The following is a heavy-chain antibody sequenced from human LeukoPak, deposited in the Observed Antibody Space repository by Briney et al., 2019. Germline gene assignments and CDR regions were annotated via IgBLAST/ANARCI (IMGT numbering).Heavy chain of an antibody. V-gene: IGHV3-53*01. Sequence: GSLRLSCAASGLTGSKDYMSWVRQAPGKGPESVSVIYSGGSTYYAESVRGRFTISRDNSKNTLYLQMNSLRVEDTAVHYCARDLMGIAYRGAFYYWGQGTLVTVSS. J-gene: IGHJ4*02. CDR2: IYSGGST. CDR3: ARDLMGIAYRGAFYY. CDR1: GLTGSKDY. D-gene: IGHD6-13*01.